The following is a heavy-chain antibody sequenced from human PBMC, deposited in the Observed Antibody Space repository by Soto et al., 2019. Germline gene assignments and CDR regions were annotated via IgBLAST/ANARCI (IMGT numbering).Heavy chain of an antibody. Sequence: QLQLQESGPGLVKPSETLSLTCTVSGGSISSSSYYWGWIRQPPGKGLEWIGSIYYSGSTYYNPSLKSRVTISVDTSKNQFSLKLSSVTAADTAVYYCARHVSRIAARPLDYWGQGTLVTVSS. CDR2: IYYSGST. J-gene: IGHJ4*02. CDR1: GGSISSSSYY. D-gene: IGHD6-6*01. CDR3: ARHVSRIAARPLDY. V-gene: IGHV4-39*01.